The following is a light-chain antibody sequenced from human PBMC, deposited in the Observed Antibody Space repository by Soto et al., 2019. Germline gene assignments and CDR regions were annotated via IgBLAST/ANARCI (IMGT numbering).Light chain of an antibody. Sequence: QSVLTQPASVSGSPGQSITISCTGTSSDVGGYNYVSWYQQHPGKAPKLMIYEVSNRPSGVSNRFSGSKSGNTASLTISGLQAEEEADYFCHSYGSTSTRYVFGTGTKLTVL. CDR3: HSYGSTSTRYV. J-gene: IGLJ1*01. CDR1: SSDVGGYNY. CDR2: EVS. V-gene: IGLV2-14*01.